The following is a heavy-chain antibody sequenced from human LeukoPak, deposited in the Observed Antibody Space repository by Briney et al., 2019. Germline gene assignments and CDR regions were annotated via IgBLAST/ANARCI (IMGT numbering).Heavy chain of an antibody. D-gene: IGHD2-15*01. Sequence: GGSLRLSCAASGFTFSSYAMSWVRQAPGKGLEWVSAISGSGGSTYYADSVKGRFTISRDNSRNTLYLQMNTLRAEDTAVYFCAKSPVSSCRGSFCYPFDYWGQGNLVAVSS. CDR2: ISGSGGST. J-gene: IGHJ4*02. CDR3: AKSPVSSCRGSFCYPFDY. V-gene: IGHV3-23*01. CDR1: GFTFSSYA.